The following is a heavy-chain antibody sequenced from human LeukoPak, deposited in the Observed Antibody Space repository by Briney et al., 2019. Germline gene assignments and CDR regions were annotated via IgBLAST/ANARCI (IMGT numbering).Heavy chain of an antibody. V-gene: IGHV3-13*01. CDR2: VGTAGDT. CDR1: GFTFSSYN. J-gene: IGHJ6*03. CDR3: ARDKSGYDNYYYYMDV. Sequence: PGGSLRLSCTASGFTFSSYNMHWVRQPTGKGLEWVSAVGTAGDTYYPGSVKGRFTISRDNSKNTLYLQMNSLRAEDTAVYYCARDKSGYDNYYYYMDVWGKGTTVTVSS. D-gene: IGHD3-9*01.